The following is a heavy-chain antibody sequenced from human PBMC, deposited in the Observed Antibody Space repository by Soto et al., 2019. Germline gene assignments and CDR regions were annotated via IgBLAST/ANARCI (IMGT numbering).Heavy chain of an antibody. Sequence: QLQLQESGPGLVKPSETLSLTCTVSGGSISSSSYFWGWIRQPPGKGLEWIGSIYYSGSTYYNPSHKSRVTISVDTSKNQFSLKLSSVTAADTAVYYCARHDWNGVDYWGQGTLVTVSS. D-gene: IGHD1-1*01. CDR1: GGSISSSSYF. CDR3: ARHDWNGVDY. J-gene: IGHJ4*02. CDR2: IYYSGST. V-gene: IGHV4-39*01.